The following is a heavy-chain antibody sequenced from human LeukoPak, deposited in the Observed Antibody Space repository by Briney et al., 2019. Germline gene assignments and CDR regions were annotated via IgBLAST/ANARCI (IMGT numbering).Heavy chain of an antibody. D-gene: IGHD2-2*02. CDR3: ARGDIVVLPAGIPHNWFDP. Sequence: ASVKVTCKASGYSFTGYYIHWVRQAPGQGLEWMGWINPNSGGTNYAQKFQGRVTMTRDTSISTAYMELSRLRSDDTAVYYCARGDIVVLPAGIPHNWFDPWGQGTLVTVSS. CDR1: GYSFTGYY. CDR2: INPNSGGT. V-gene: IGHV1-2*02. J-gene: IGHJ5*02.